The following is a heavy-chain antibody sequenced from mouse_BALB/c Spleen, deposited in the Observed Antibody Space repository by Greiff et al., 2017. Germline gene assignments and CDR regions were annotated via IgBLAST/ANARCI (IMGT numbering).Heavy chain of an antibody. Sequence: VQLQQSGAELVKPGASVTLSCTASGFNITDTYMHWVKQRPEQGLEWIGRIDPANGNTKYDPKFQGKATITADTSSNTAYLQLSSLTSEDTAVYYCGWYFDVWGAGTTVTVSS. V-gene: IGHV14-3*02. CDR3: GWYFDV. J-gene: IGHJ1*01. CDR1: GFNITDTY. CDR2: IDPANGNT.